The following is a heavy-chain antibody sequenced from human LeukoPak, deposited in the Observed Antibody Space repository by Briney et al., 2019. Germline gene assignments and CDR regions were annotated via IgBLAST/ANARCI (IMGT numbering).Heavy chain of an antibody. CDR1: GGSINSYC. V-gene: IGHV4-4*07. CDR2: IYTTGRA. D-gene: IGHD3-16*02. J-gene: IGHJ4*02. CDR3: ARAGYTINSYCFDF. Sequence: SETLSLMCSASGGSINSYCWSWIRQPAGKGLEFIGRIYTTGRANYNPSLKRRVSMSVDTSKNKLSLVLRTVPAADTAVYFCARAGYTINSYCFDFWGQGALVTVSS.